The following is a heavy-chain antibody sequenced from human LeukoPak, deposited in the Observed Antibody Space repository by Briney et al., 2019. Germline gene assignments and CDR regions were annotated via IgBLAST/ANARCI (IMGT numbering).Heavy chain of an antibody. D-gene: IGHD3-22*01. CDR2: MYHSGIT. CDR1: DDSITSHH. CDR3: ARDYYDSSGYLDY. V-gene: IGHV4-59*11. Sequence: SETLSLTCSVSDDSITSHHWSWIRQPPGKGLEWIGYMYHSGITNYNPSLKSRVTISVDTSKNQFSLKLSSVTAADTAVYYCARDYYDSSGYLDYWGQGTLVTVSS. J-gene: IGHJ4*02.